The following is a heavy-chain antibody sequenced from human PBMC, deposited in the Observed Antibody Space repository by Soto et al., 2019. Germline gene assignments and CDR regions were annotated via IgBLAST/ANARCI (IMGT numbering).Heavy chain of an antibody. D-gene: IGHD7-27*01. CDR3: ARDNSGSIDY. CDR2: TSPDGSHS. Sequence: PGGSLRLSCAASGFSFSSSYMHWVRQAPGKGLLGVSITSPDGSHSGYADSVKGRFTISRDNAKNTLYLQMDSLRAEDTALYYCARDNSGSIDYWGQGTLVTVSS. V-gene: IGHV3-74*01. CDR1: GFSFSSSY. J-gene: IGHJ4*02.